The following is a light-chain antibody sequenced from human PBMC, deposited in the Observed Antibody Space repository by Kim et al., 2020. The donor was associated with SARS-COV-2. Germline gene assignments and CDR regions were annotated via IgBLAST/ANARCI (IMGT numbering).Light chain of an antibody. Sequence: RVTISCTGRSSNIGAGYDVHWYQQLPGTAPKLLIYGNSNRLSGVPDRFSGSKSGTSASLAITGLQAEDEADYYCQSYDSSLSGSVFGGGTKVTVL. CDR2: GNS. CDR1: SSNIGAGYD. J-gene: IGLJ2*01. CDR3: QSYDSSLSGSV. V-gene: IGLV1-40*01.